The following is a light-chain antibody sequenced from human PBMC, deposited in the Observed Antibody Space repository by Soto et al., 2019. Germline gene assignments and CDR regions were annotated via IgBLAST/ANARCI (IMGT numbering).Light chain of an antibody. Sequence: EIVLTQSPVTLSLSPGERGTLSCRASQSVGTSLAWYQQKPGQAPRLLIYGASSKATGVPDRFSGSGSGTDFTLTIRRLEPEDFAVYYCQQYDTSPQVTFGGGTKVDIK. CDR1: QSVGTS. J-gene: IGKJ4*01. CDR3: QQYDTSPQVT. CDR2: GAS. V-gene: IGKV3-20*01.